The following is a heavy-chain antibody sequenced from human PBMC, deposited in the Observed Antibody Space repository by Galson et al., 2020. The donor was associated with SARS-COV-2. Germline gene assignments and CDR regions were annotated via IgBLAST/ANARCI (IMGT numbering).Heavy chain of an antibody. D-gene: IGHD6-6*01. J-gene: IGHJ6*02. CDR1: GYTFTGYY. CDR2: INPNSGGT. CDR3: ARDMGRISSSSLYYYYGMDV. V-gene: IGHV1-2*04. Sequence: ASVKVSCKASGYTFTGYYMHWVRQAPGQGLEWMGWINPNSGGTNYAQKFQGWVTMTRDTSISTAYMELSRLRSDDTAVYYCARDMGRISSSSLYYYYGMDVWGQGTTVTVSS.